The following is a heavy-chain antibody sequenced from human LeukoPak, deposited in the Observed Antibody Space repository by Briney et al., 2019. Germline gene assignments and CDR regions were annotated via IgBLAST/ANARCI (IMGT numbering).Heavy chain of an antibody. D-gene: IGHD3-10*01. CDR2: IYYSGST. J-gene: IGHJ4*02. CDR3: AREVVRGPLRFDY. Sequence: PSETLSLTCTVSGGSISSSSYYWGWIRQPPGKGLEWIGSIYYSGSTYYNPSLKSRVTISVDTPKNQFSLKLSSVTAADTAVYYCAREVVRGPLRFDYWGQGTLVTVSP. CDR1: GGSISSSSYY. V-gene: IGHV4-39*07.